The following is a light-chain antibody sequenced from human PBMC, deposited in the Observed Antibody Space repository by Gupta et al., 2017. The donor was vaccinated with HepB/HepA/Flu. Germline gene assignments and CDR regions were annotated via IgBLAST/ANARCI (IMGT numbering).Light chain of an antibody. CDR1: VLAKRY. CDR3: YSAADNSSV. V-gene: IGLV3-27*01. CDR2: KNR. J-gene: IGLJ7*01. Sequence: SYALPQPSSVSVSPGQTARITCSGDVLAKRYVRWLEQTPGHDRLLVIYKNRHRASATRGRFSGSGSGTTVTVTMTGAQVEADDDYYCYSAADNSSVFGGGTKLTVL.